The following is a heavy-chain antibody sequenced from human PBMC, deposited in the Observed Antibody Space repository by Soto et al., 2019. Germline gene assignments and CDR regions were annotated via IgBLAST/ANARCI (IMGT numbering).Heavy chain of an antibody. J-gene: IGHJ6*04. V-gene: IGHV4-38-2*01. CDR2: LSQNGGT. D-gene: IGHD2-2*01. Sequence: SETLSLTCVVSGYSFNSVHFWGWIRQPPGKGLQWIGSLSQNGGTYRNPSLRSRVTLSVDTSKNQFSLKLTSVTAADAAVYYCAAATVPGARFYGMDVWGRGSTVAVSS. CDR3: AAATVPGARFYGMDV. CDR1: GYSFNSVHF.